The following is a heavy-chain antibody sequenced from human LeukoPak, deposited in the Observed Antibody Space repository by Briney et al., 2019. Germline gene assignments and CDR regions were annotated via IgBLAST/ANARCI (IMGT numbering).Heavy chain of an antibody. V-gene: IGHV3-66*01. CDR1: GFTVSSNH. J-gene: IGHJ4*02. CDR2: IYGSTSA. D-gene: IGHD4-17*01. Sequence: GGSLRLSCAASGFTVSSNHINWVRQAPGKGLEWVSLIYGSTSADYADSVKGRFTISRDTSMNTVYLQMNSLRAEDTAVYYCARLNFGDDYWGQGTLVIVSS. CDR3: ARLNFGDDY.